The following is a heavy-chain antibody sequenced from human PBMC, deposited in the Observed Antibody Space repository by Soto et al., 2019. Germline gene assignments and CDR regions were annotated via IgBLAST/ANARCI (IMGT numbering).Heavy chain of an antibody. CDR1: GFTFSDYY. Sequence: VGSLRLSCAASGFTFSDYYMSWVRQAPGRGLEWISYSSNSGTFARYATSVKGRFSISRDNANNSPYLEMNSLRVEDTAVYYCARSGDNFNVLDYWGQGTPVTVSS. CDR2: SSNSGTFA. CDR3: ARSGDNFNVLDY. V-gene: IGHV3-11*06. D-gene: IGHD1-1*01. J-gene: IGHJ4*02.